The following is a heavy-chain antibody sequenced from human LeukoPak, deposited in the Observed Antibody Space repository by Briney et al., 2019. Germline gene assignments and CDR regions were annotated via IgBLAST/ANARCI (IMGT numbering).Heavy chain of an antibody. Sequence: GGSLRLSCAGSGFTFSSYWMTWVRQAPGKGLEWVANIRQDGSEKNYVDSVRGRFTISRDNAKNSLYLQMNSLRAEDTAVYYCARELARSFQVMGYWGQGTLVSISS. D-gene: IGHD3-16*01. CDR3: ARELARSFQVMGY. V-gene: IGHV3-7*01. J-gene: IGHJ4*02. CDR2: IRQDGSEK. CDR1: GFTFSSYW.